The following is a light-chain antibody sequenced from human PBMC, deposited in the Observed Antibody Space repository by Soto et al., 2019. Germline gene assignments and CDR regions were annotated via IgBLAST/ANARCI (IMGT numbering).Light chain of an antibody. CDR2: EVS. V-gene: IGLV2-14*01. J-gene: IGLJ1*01. Sequence: QSVLTQPASVSASPGQSITISCTGTSNDIGVYDYVSWYQQHPGQAPKVIIYEVSNRPSGVSSRFSGSKSGNTASLTISGLQAEDEGDYYCTSYTNIKTYVFGTGTKLTVL. CDR3: TSYTNIKTYV. CDR1: SNDIGVYDY.